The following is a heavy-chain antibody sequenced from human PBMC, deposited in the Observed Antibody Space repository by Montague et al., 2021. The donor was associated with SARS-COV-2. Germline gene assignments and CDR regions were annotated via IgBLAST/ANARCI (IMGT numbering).Heavy chain of an antibody. J-gene: IGHJ2*01. CDR3: ARGAGQHITLVEIVRNCWYYDV. Sequence: SETLSLTCGVSGASVTSTNWWSWVRQPTGKGLEWIGEIYHTGNTNYSPSLKNRVSISLDKSKNQLSLRLNSVTAADTAVYYCARGAGQHITLVEIVRNCWYYDVWGRGTLVTVSS. D-gene: IGHD3-22*01. V-gene: IGHV4-4*02. CDR2: IYHTGNT. CDR1: GASVTSTNW.